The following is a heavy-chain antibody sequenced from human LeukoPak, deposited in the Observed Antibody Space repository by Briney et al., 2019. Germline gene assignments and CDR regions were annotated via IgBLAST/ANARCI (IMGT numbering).Heavy chain of an antibody. J-gene: IGHJ4*02. CDR2: IRSDGSSK. Sequence: GRSLRLSCAASGFTFSSFGLHWVRQAPGKGLEWVALIRSDGSSKNYADSVKGRFTISGDTSKNTVHLQMNNLRAEDTAVYYCAKWSGDYPSYYLDYWGQGTLVTVSS. CDR3: AKWSGDYPSYYLDY. CDR1: GFTFSSFG. D-gene: IGHD4-17*01. V-gene: IGHV3-33*06.